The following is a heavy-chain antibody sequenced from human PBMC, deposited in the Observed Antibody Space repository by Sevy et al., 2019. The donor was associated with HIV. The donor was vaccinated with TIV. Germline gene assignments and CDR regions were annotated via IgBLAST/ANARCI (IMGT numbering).Heavy chain of an antibody. D-gene: IGHD3-22*01. CDR2: VSYTGTT. CDR1: GDSISTYF. CDR3: ARDYYDNRPRGFDP. Sequence: SETLSLTCIVSGDSISTYFWSWIRQTPGKGLEWIGYVSYTGTTNYNPSLRSRVTISGDTSKNQFSLKLNSVTAADTAVYYCARDYYDNRPRGFDPWGQGILVTVSS. V-gene: IGHV4-59*01. J-gene: IGHJ5*02.